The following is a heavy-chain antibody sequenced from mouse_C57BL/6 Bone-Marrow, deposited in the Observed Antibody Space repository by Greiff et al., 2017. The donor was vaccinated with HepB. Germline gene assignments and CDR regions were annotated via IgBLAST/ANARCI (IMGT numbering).Heavy chain of an antibody. CDR1: GYSITSGYY. CDR3: ARAADY. Sequence: DVHLVESGPGLVKPSQSLSLTCSVTGYSITSGYYWNWIRQFPGNKLEWMGYISYDGSNNYNPSLKNRISITRDTSKNQFFLKLNSVTTEDTATYYCARAADYWGQGTTLTVSS. V-gene: IGHV3-6*01. J-gene: IGHJ2*01. CDR2: ISYDGSN.